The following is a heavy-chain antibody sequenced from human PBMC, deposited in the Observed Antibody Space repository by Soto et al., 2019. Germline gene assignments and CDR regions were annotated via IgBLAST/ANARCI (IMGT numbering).Heavy chain of an antibody. D-gene: IGHD2-2*01. V-gene: IGHV4-59*01. J-gene: IGHJ5*02. CDR2: IYYSGST. CDR3: ARGHDIVVANWFDP. CDR1: GGSISSYY. Sequence: SETLSLTCTVSGGSISSYYWSWIRQPPGKGLEWIGYIYYSGSTNYNPSLKSRVTISVDTSKNQFSLKLSSVTAADTAVYYCARGHDIVVANWFDPWGQGTLVPSPQ.